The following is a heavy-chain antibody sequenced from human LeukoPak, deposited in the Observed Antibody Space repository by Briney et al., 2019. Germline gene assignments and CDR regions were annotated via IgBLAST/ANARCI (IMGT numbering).Heavy chain of an antibody. J-gene: IGHJ3*02. D-gene: IGHD1-26*01. V-gene: IGHV3-48*04. CDR2: ISSSSSTI. CDR1: GFTFSSYS. CDR3: ARASRARAPKMGATNAFDI. Sequence: GSLRLSCAASGFTFSSYSMNWVRQAPGKGLEWVSYISSSSSTIYYADSAKGRFTISRDNAKNSLYLQMNSLRAEDTAVYYCARASRARAPKMGATNAFDIWGQGTMVTVSS.